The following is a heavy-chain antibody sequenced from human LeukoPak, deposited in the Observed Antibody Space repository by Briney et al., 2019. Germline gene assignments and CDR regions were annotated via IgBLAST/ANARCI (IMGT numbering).Heavy chain of an antibody. CDR1: GFTFSSNY. CDR2: IKRDGSEK. V-gene: IGHV3-7*01. CDR3: ARDGGYCSGGSCYRSGMDV. Sequence: GGSLGLSCAASGFTFSSNYMSWVRQAPGKGLEWVANIKRDGSEKHYVDSVKGRFTISRDNAKNSMFLQMNSLRAEDTAVYYCARDGGYCSGGSCYRSGMDVWGQGTTVTVSS. D-gene: IGHD2-15*01. J-gene: IGHJ6*02.